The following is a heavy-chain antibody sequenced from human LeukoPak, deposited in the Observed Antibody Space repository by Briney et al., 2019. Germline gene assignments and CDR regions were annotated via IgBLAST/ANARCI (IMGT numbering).Heavy chain of an antibody. V-gene: IGHV1-69*05. J-gene: IGHJ5*02. CDR1: GGTFSSYA. Sequence: SVKVSCKASGGTFSSYAISWVRQAPGQGLVWMGGIIPIFGTANYAQKFQGRVTITTDESTSTAYMELSSLRSEDTAVYYCASRLGYCSSTSCFSPWGQGTLVTVSS. D-gene: IGHD2-2*01. CDR2: IIPIFGTA. CDR3: ASRLGYCSSTSCFSP.